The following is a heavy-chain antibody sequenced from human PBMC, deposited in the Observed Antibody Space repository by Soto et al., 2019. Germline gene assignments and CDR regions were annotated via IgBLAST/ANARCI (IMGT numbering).Heavy chain of an antibody. CDR1: GFTFSSYA. CDR3: ASPGGGYSSSSFGSRYYYYMDV. J-gene: IGHJ6*03. D-gene: IGHD6-13*01. V-gene: IGHV3-23*01. CDR2: ISGSGGST. Sequence: EVQLLESGGGLVQPGGSLRLSCAASGFTFSSYAMSWVRQAPGKGLEWVSAISGSGGSTYYADSVKGRFTISRDNSKNTLYLQMNSVRAEDPALYYCASPGGGYSSSSFGSRYYYYMDVWGKGTTVTVSS.